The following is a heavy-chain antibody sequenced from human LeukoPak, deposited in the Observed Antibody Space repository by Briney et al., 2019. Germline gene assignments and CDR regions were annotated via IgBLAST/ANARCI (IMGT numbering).Heavy chain of an antibody. D-gene: IGHD1-1*01. CDR3: ARGHFNERFGYTTWFDT. CDR1: GGSISSYY. V-gene: IGHV4-59*01. Sequence: SESLSLTCTVSGGSISSYYWSWIRQPPGKGLEWIGYMYNSGSTNYNPSLKSRVTISIDTSKNQFSLKLSSVTAADTAVYYCARGHFNERFGYTTWFDTWGQGTPVTVSS. J-gene: IGHJ5*02. CDR2: MYNSGST.